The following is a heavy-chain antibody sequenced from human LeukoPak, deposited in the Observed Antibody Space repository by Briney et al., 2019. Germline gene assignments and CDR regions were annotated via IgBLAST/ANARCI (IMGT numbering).Heavy chain of an antibody. D-gene: IGHD6-13*01. CDR3: ARDTFGSNWPSYYYGMDA. CDR2: INWKSNNI. J-gene: IGHJ6*02. Sequence: GRSLRLSCAASGFTFGDYAMHWVRQAPGKGLEWVSGINWKSNNIGYADSVKGRFTISRDNAKNSLYLQMNSLRVEDTAVYYCARDTFGSNWPSYYYGMDAWGQGTTVTVSS. V-gene: IGHV3-9*01. CDR1: GFTFGDYA.